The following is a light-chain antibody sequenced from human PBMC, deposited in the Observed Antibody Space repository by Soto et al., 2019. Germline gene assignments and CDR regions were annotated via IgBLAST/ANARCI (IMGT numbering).Light chain of an antibody. CDR1: ESVGNK. CDR2: GAS. CDR3: QQCDNWPRT. Sequence: EIVMTQSPATRSVSXGERATLSGRVSESVGNKLAWYQQKPGXAPSLLXHGASTMANGSPARFSGSGSATEFTPPISSLQSEDFAVYYGQQCDNWPRTFGQGTKVDIK. V-gene: IGKV3-15*01. J-gene: IGKJ1*01.